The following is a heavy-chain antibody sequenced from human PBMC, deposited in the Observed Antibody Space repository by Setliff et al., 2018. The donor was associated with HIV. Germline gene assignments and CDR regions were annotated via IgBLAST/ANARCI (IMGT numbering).Heavy chain of an antibody. CDR2: IIPILGIA. CDR3: ARLGSGWSDFYYYAMDV. D-gene: IGHD6-19*01. J-gene: IGHJ6*02. Sequence: SVKVSCKASGYTFTNYDINWVRQAPGQGLEWMGGIIPILGIANYAQKFQGRVTITADESTSTAYMELRSLRSDDTAVYFCARLGSGWSDFYYYAMDVWGQGTTVTVSS. V-gene: IGHV1-69*10. CDR1: GYTFTNYD.